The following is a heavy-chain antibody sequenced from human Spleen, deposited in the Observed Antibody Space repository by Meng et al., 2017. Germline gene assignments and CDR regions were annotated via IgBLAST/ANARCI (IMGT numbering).Heavy chain of an antibody. J-gene: IGHJ1*01. CDR2: INPKSGDT. D-gene: IGHD3-22*01. CDR3: ARTPIDFDSSGYYLQD. V-gene: IGHV1-2*06. Sequence: ASVKVSCKASGYTFPDYWLHWVRRAPGQGLEWMGRINPKSGDTHYAQRFQGRVTMTGDTSISTAYMELSGLRSDDTAMYYCARTPIDFDSSGYYLQDWGQGTLVTVSS. CDR1: GYTFPDYW.